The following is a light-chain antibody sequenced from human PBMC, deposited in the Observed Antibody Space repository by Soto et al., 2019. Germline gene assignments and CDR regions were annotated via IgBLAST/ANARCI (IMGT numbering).Light chain of an antibody. J-gene: IGKJ5*01. CDR1: QSVRGN. CDR2: GAS. V-gene: IGKV3-15*01. CDR3: QQYFNWPPIT. Sequence: QSPAPLCVSPAKRATLSCRASQSVRGNLAWYQQKPGQSARLLIYGASSRPPGIPARFSGSGSATEFTLTISSLQSGDFAVYYCQQYFNWPPITFGQGTRLEI.